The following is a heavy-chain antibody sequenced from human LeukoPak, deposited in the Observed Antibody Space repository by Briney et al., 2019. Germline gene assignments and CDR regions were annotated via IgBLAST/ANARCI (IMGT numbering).Heavy chain of an antibody. Sequence: GGSLRLSCAASGFTFDDYGMSWVRQAPRKGLEWVSGINWNGGSTGYADSVKGRFTISRDNAKNSLYLQMNSLRAEDTALYYCARGGGDVDTAIPPYFDYWGQGTLVTVSS. CDR2: INWNGGST. CDR1: GFTFDDYG. V-gene: IGHV3-20*04. CDR3: ARGGGDVDTAIPPYFDY. J-gene: IGHJ4*02. D-gene: IGHD5-18*01.